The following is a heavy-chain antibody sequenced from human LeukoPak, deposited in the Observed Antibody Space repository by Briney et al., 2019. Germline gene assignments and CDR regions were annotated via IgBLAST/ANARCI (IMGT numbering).Heavy chain of an antibody. CDR1: GGSISSYY. V-gene: IGHV4-59*12. CDR3: ARGRGVWVGAMLI. CDR2: IYYSGST. D-gene: IGHD1-26*01. J-gene: IGHJ4*02. Sequence: SETLSLTCTVSGGSISSYYWSWIRQPPGKGLEWIGYIYYSGSTNYNPSLKSRVTISVDTSKNQFSLKLSSVTAADTAVYYCARGRGVWVGAMLIWGQGTLVTVSS.